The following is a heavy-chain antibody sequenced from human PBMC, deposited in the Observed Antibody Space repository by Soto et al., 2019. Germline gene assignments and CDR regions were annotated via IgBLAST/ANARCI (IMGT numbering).Heavy chain of an antibody. CDR3: ARALSYELYGSGSWLDY. CDR1: GGSISSGGYY. J-gene: IGHJ4*02. V-gene: IGHV4-31*03. Sequence: SETLSLTCTVSGGSISSGGYYWSWIRQHPGKGLEWIGYIYYSGSTYYNPSLKSRVTISVDTSKNQFSLKLSSVTAADTAVYYCARALSYELYGSGSWLDYWGQGTLVTVSS. CDR2: IYYSGST. D-gene: IGHD3-10*01.